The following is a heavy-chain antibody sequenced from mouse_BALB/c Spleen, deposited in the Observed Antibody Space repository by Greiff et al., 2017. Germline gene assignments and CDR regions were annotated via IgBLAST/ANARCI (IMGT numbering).Heavy chain of an antibody. D-gene: IGHD5-5*01. CDR2: ISSGGSYT. V-gene: IGHV5-6*01. J-gene: IGHJ1*01. CDR1: GFTFSSYG. Sequence: EVQLVESGGDLVKPGGSLKLSCAASGFTFSSYGMSWVRQTPDKRLEWVATISSGGSYTYYPDSVKGRFTISRDNAKNTLYLQMSSLKSEDTAMYYCARQSLPHYWYFDVWGAGTTVTVSS. CDR3: ARQSLPHYWYFDV.